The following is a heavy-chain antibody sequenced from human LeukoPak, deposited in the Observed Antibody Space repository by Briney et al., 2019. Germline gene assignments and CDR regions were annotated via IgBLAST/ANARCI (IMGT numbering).Heavy chain of an antibody. J-gene: IGHJ6*03. CDR1: GYTFTGYY. CDR3: ASRHSHCSSTSCYTGRDYYYMDV. V-gene: IGHV1-2*02. Sequence: ASVKVSCKASGYTFTGYYMHWVRQAPGQGLEWMGWINPNSGGTNYAQKFQGRVTMTRDTSTSTVYMELSSLRSEDTAVHYCASRHSHCSSTSCYTGRDYYYMDVWGKGTTVTVSS. D-gene: IGHD2-2*02. CDR2: INPNSGGT.